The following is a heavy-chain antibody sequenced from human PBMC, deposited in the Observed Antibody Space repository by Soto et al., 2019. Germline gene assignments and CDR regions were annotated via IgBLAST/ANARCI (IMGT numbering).Heavy chain of an antibody. J-gene: IGHJ5*02. CDR3: ARAARIQLWLRENGYWFDP. CDR1: GGTFSSYA. D-gene: IGHD5-18*01. CDR2: IIPIFGTA. Sequence: SVKVSCKASGGTFSSYAISWVRQAPGQGLEWMGGIIPIFGTANYAQKFQGRVTITAGESTSTAYMELSSLRSEDTAVYYCARAARIQLWLRENGYWFDPWGQGTLVAV. V-gene: IGHV1-69*13.